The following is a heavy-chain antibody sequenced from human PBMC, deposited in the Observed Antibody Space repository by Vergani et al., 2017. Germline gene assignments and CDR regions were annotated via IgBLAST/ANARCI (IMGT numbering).Heavy chain of an antibody. Sequence: QVQQQESGPGVVKPSQTLSLTCAVSGGSISSGDHCWTWIRQHPGQGLEWIGYIYHTGTTYYNPSLRGRINISVDTSKNQLSLKLTSVTAADTAVYFCARAGLPFYAFYMDVWGKGITVTVSS. J-gene: IGHJ6*03. CDR3: ARAGLPFYAFYMDV. D-gene: IGHD2/OR15-2a*01. V-gene: IGHV4-31*11. CDR1: GGSISSGDHC. CDR2: IYHTGTT.